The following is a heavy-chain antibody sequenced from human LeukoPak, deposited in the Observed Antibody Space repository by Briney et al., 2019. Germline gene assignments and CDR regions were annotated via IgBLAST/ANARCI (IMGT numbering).Heavy chain of an antibody. J-gene: IGHJ6*03. CDR2: INPNSGGT. V-gene: IGHV1-2*02. CDR1: GYTFTGYY. CDR3: ARSGGFFGELLSSSVYMDV. Sequence: ASVKVSCTASGYTFTGYYMHWVRQAPGQGLEWMGWINPNSGGTNYAQKFQGRVTMTRDTSISTAYMELSRLRAEDTAVYYCARSGGFFGELLSSSVYMDVWGKGTTVTVSS. D-gene: IGHD3-10*01.